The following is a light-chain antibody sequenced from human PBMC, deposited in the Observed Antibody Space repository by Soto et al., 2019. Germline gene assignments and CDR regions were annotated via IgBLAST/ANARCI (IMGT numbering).Light chain of an antibody. V-gene: IGLV4-69*01. J-gene: IGLJ2*01. CDR1: SGHSNYA. Sequence: QLVLPQSPSASASLGASVKLTCTLSSGHSNYAIAWHQQQSEKGPRYLMKLNSDGSHSKGDGIPDRFSGSSAGAERYLTISSLQSEDEADYCCQTWGSGIVVFGGGTKLTVL. CDR3: QTWGSGIVV. CDR2: LNSDGSH.